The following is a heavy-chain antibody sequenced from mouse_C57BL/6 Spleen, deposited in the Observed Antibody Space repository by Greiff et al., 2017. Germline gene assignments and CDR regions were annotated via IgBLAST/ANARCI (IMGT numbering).Heavy chain of an antibody. CDR3: AKGLITTVVATRYFDV. J-gene: IGHJ1*03. V-gene: IGHV1-81*01. D-gene: IGHD1-1*01. CDR1: GYTFTSYG. Sequence: QVQLQQSGAELARPGASVKLSCKASGYTFTSYGISWVKQRTGQGLEWIGEIYPRSGNTYYNEKFKGKATLTADKSSSTAYMELRSLTSEDSAVYVCAKGLITTVVATRYFDVWGTGTTVTVSS. CDR2: IYPRSGNT.